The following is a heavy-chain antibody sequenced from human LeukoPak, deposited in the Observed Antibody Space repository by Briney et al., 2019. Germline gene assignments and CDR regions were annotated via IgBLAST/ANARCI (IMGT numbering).Heavy chain of an antibody. CDR1: GGSFGRYA. CDR3: ARSQGYSYGSSY. D-gene: IGHD5-18*01. Sequence: APVKVSCKAPGGSFGRYAVSWVRQAPGQGLEWMGGIVPILGTANYAQKFQGRVTITADDSTGTAYMELTSLRSADTAVYYCARSQGYSYGSSYWGQGTLVTVSS. J-gene: IGHJ4*02. V-gene: IGHV1-69*13. CDR2: IVPILGTA.